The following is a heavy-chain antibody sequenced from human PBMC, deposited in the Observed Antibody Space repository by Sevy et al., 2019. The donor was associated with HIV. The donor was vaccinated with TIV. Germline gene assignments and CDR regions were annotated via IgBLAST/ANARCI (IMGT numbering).Heavy chain of an antibody. Sequence: GGSLRLSCTVSGFIFSNFAMHWVRQAPGKGLEWVAVTSYDGSHQYYADSVKGRFTVSRDNSRNILSLEMSSLRRDDTAVYYCARGENDDEFFQYWGQGTLVNVSS. CDR3: ARGENDDEFFQY. D-gene: IGHD1-26*01. CDR2: TSYDGSHQ. J-gene: IGHJ1*01. V-gene: IGHV3-30*04. CDR1: GFIFSNFA.